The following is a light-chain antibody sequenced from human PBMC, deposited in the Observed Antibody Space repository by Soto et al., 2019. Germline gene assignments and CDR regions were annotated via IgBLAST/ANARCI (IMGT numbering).Light chain of an antibody. CDR1: QSVGSNY. J-gene: IGKJ4*01. V-gene: IGKV3-20*01. CDR3: QQFSSYPLT. CDR2: GAS. Sequence: EIVLTQSPGTLSLSPGERATLSCRASQSVGSNYLAWYQQIPGQXPRLLIYGASSRATGIPDRFSASVSGTDLTLTISRLEPEDVAVYDCQQFSSYPLTFGGGTKVDIK.